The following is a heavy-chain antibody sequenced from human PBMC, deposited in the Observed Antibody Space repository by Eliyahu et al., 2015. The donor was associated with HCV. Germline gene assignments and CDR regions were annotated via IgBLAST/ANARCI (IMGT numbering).Heavy chain of an antibody. CDR3: ARVLLWFGGDDY. V-gene: IGHV3-66*01. D-gene: IGHD3-10*01. J-gene: IGHJ4*02. Sequence: EVQLVESGGGXVQPGXSLRLXCXASGFTVSSDYMSWVRQAPGKGLEWVSVIYSDGSTFYADSVKGRFTISRDNSKNTLYLQMNSLRAEDTAVYYCARVLLWFGGDDYWGQGTLVTVSS. CDR2: IYSDGST. CDR1: GFTVSSDY.